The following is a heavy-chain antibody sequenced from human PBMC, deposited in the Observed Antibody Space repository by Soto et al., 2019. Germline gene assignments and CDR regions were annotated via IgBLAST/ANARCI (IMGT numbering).Heavy chain of an antibody. D-gene: IGHD3-22*01. V-gene: IGHV4-59*01. CDR2: IHHSGST. CDR3: ARDLYDCTGWTFGY. J-gene: IGHJ4*02. CDR1: GGSIGNYY. Sequence: PSETLSLTCTVSGGSIGNYYWSWIRQCPGKGLEWIGYIHHSGSTNHNPSLKSRGAISVDTSKNQFSLKFTSVTAADTAVYYCARDLYDCTGWTFGYWGQGTLVTVSS.